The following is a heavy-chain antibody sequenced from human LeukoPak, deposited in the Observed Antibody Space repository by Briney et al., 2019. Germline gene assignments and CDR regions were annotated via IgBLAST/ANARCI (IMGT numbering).Heavy chain of an antibody. Sequence: SETLSLTCAVSGVSIDRSNWWSWARQSPGKGLEWIAEIHHSGTTHYNPSLKSRLSISVDKSKNQFSLKLTSMAAADTAVYYCARNGDYSMDYWGQGTLVTVSS. V-gene: IGHV4-4*02. D-gene: IGHD2-15*01. CDR2: IHHSGTT. CDR1: GVSIDRSNW. J-gene: IGHJ4*02. CDR3: ARNGDYSMDY.